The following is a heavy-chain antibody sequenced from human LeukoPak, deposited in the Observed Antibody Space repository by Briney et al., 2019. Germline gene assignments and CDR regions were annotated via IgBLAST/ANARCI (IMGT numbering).Heavy chain of an antibody. CDR1: GGSISSSNW. V-gene: IGHV4-4*02. CDR2: IYHSGST. CDR3: ARESITGGHRDICAFDI. Sequence: SETLSLTCAVSGGSISSSNWWSWVRQPPGKGLEWIGEIYHSGSTNYNPSLKSRVTISVDKSKNQFSLKLSSVTAADAAVYYCARESITGGHRDICAFDIWGQGTMVTVSS. D-gene: IGHD1-14*01. J-gene: IGHJ3*02.